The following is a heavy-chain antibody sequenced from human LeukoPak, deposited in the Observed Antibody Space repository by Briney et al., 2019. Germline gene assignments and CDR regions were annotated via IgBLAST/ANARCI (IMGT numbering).Heavy chain of an antibody. V-gene: IGHV3-23*01. J-gene: IGHJ4*02. Sequence: GGSLRLSCAASGFTFVGNAVTWVRQAPGKGLEWVSTISGSGDTYYADSVEGRFTISRDDSKSTLSLQMNSLRAEDTALYYCAKKYYYGSGSYIFHFDHWGQGTPVTVSS. CDR3: AKKYYYGSGSYIFHFDH. CDR1: GFTFVGNA. D-gene: IGHD3-10*01. CDR2: ISGSGDT.